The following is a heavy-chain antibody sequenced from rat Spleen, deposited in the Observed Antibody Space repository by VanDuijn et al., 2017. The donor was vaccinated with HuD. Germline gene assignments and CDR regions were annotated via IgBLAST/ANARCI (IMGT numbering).Heavy chain of an antibody. J-gene: IGHJ2*01. Sequence: EVQLVESGGGLVQPGRSLKLSCVASGFTFNNYWMTWIRQAPGKGLEWVASISTGGGNTYYRDSVKGRFTISRDNAKSTLYLQMDSLRSEDTATYYCARQGYNPHYFDYWGQGVMVTVSS. CDR2: ISTGGGNT. CDR3: ARQGYNPHYFDY. V-gene: IGHV5-31*01. CDR1: GFTFNNYW. D-gene: IGHD1-11*01.